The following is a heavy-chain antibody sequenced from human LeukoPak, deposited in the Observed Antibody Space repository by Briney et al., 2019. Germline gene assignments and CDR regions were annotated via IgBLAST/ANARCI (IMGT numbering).Heavy chain of an antibody. CDR1: GGSISSGY. J-gene: IGHJ4*02. CDR3: ARGIRVTASLLSVGFYFDD. CDR2: IYTSGGT. D-gene: IGHD2-21*02. Sequence: SETLSLTRTVSGGSISSGYWMWLRQPAGKGLEWIGRIYTSGGTRYNPSLRGRVTMPAVTSKNQFSLKLSSVTAADTAVYYCARGIRVTASLLSVGFYFDDWGQGTLVTVSS. V-gene: IGHV4-4*07.